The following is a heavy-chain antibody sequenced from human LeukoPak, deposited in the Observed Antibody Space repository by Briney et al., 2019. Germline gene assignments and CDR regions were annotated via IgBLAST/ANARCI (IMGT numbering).Heavy chain of an antibody. V-gene: IGHV4-59*11. CDR1: GGSISGHY. Sequence: SETLSLTCTVSGGSISGHYWSWIRQPPGKRLEWIGYVYDSGSTNYNPSLSSRVTISLDTSKNQFSLKLTSVTAADTAVYYCARGKDPMIAAWDFDYWGQGTLVTVSS. CDR2: VYDSGST. CDR3: ARGKDPMIAAWDFDY. D-gene: IGHD3-22*01. J-gene: IGHJ4*02.